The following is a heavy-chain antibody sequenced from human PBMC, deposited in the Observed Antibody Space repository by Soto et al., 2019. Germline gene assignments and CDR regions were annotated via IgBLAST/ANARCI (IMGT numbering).Heavy chain of an antibody. J-gene: IGHJ4*02. CDR1: GFTFSSYA. CDR2: ISYDGSNK. V-gene: IGHV3-30-3*01. Sequence: GGSLRLSCAASGFTFSSYAMHWVRQAPGKGLEWVAVISYDGSNKYYADSVKGRFTISRDNSKNTLYLQMNSLRAEDTAVYYCARDRRHSSGWYYFDYWGQGTLVTVSS. CDR3: ARDRRHSSGWYYFDY. D-gene: IGHD6-19*01.